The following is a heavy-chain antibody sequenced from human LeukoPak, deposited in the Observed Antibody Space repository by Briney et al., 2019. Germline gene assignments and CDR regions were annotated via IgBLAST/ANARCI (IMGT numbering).Heavy chain of an antibody. CDR1: GCTFTSFG. D-gene: IGHD3-9*01. CDR2: SSASNGST. J-gene: IGHJ4*02. CDR3: ARVNSPYYNILTGYFY. V-gene: IGHV1-18*01. Sequence: GASVKVSCKASGCTFTSFGITWVRQAPGQGLEWVGWSSASNGSTKYAQKFQGRVAMTTDTSTSTAYMELSSLRSDDTAVYYCARVNSPYYNILTGYFYWGQGTLVTVSS.